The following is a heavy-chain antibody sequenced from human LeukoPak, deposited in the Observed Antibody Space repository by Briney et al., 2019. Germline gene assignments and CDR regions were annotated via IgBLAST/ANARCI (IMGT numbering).Heavy chain of an antibody. J-gene: IGHJ4*02. Sequence: GASLRVSCAASGFTFSSYAMSWVRQAPGKGLEWVSAISGSGGSTYYADSVKGRFTISRDNSKNTLYLQMNSLRAEDTAVYYCAKDRNYDFWSGSSGPSDYWGQGTLVTVSS. CDR2: ISGSGGST. CDR1: GFTFSSYA. CDR3: AKDRNYDFWSGSSGPSDY. V-gene: IGHV3-23*01. D-gene: IGHD3-3*01.